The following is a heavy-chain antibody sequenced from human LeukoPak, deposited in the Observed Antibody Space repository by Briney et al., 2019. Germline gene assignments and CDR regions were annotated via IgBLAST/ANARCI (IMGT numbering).Heavy chain of an antibody. V-gene: IGHV3-21*01. D-gene: IGHD1-26*01. Sequence: GGSLRLSCAASGFTFSSYSMNWVRQAPGKGLEWVSLISSSSSYIYYADSVKGRFTISRDNAKNSLYLQMNSLRPEDTAVYYCARENSGSYYQFDCWGQGTLVTVSS. CDR1: GFTFSSYS. J-gene: IGHJ4*02. CDR2: ISSSSSYI. CDR3: ARENSGSYYQFDC.